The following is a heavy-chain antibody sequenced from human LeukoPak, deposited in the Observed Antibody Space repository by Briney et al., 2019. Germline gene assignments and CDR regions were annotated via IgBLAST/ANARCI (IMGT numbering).Heavy chain of an antibody. CDR2: INHSGST. V-gene: IGHV4-34*01. J-gene: IGHJ5*02. D-gene: IGHD3-16*01. CDR3: ARERGEFP. CDR1: GGSFSGYY. Sequence: ASETLSLTCAVYGGSFSGYYWSWIRQPPGKGLEWIGEINHSGSTNYNPSLKSRVTISVDTSKNQFSLKLSSVTAADTAVYYCARERGEFPWGQGTLVTVSS.